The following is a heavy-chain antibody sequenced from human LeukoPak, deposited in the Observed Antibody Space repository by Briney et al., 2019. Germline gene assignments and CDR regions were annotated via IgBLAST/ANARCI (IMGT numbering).Heavy chain of an antibody. D-gene: IGHD1-20*01. V-gene: IGHV4-39*07. CDR1: GGSISSSSYY. CDR3: ARERSTILQVYGITGTTRAAFDI. J-gene: IGHJ3*02. CDR2: IYYSGST. Sequence: SETLSLTCTVSGGSISSSSYYWGWIRQPPGKGLEWIGSIYYSGSTYYNPSLKSRVTISVDTSKNQFSLKLSSVTAADTAVYYCARERSTILQVYGITGTTRAAFDIWGQGTMVTVSS.